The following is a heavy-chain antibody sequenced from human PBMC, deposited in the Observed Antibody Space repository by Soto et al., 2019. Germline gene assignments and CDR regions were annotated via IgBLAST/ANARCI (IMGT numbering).Heavy chain of an antibody. J-gene: IGHJ4*02. CDR2: ISSSSSTI. V-gene: IGHV3-48*01. Sequence: AWSLRLSCAACGFTFSSYSMNWVRQAPGKGLEWVSYISSSSSTIYYADSVKGRFTISRDNAKNSLYPQMNSLRAEDTAVYYCAREDISFFAYWGQGTLVTVSS. CDR1: GFTFSSYS. CDR3: AREDISFFAY. D-gene: IGHD5-12*01.